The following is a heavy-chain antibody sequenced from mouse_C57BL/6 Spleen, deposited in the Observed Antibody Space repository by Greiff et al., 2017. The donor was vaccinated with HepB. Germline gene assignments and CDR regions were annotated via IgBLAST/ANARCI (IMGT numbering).Heavy chain of an antibody. D-gene: IGHD2-3*01. V-gene: IGHV1-85*01. Sequence: VQLVESGPELVKPGASVKLSCKASGYTFTSYDINWVKQRPGQGLEWIGWIYPRDGSTKYNEKFKGKATLTVDTSSSTAYMELHSLTSEDSAVYFCARRWDGYPYWYFDVWGTGTTVTVSS. CDR3: ARRWDGYPYWYFDV. CDR2: IYPRDGST. CDR1: GYTFTSYD. J-gene: IGHJ1*03.